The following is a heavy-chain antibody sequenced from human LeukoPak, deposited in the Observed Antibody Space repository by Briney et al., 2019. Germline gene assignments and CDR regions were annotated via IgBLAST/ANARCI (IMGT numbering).Heavy chain of an antibody. J-gene: IGHJ5*02. Sequence: PGGSLRLSCAASGFTVSSNYMSWVRQAPGKGLEWVSVIYSGGSTYYADSVKGRFTISRDNSKNTLYLQMNSLRAEDTAVYYCAREAGDHWFDPWGQGTLVTVSS. CDR2: IYSGGST. CDR1: GFTVSSNY. CDR3: AREAGDHWFDP. V-gene: IGHV3-53*01.